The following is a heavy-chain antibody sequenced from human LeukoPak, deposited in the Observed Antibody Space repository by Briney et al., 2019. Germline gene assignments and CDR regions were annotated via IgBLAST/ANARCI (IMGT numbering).Heavy chain of an antibody. J-gene: IGHJ4*02. CDR3: ARRTVTTRCSDY. V-gene: IGHV1-8*02. Sequence: GPVKVSCKASGYTFTSHDINWVRQATGQGLEWMGWMNPNSGNTGYAQKFQGRVTMTRNTSISTAYMELSSLRSEDTAVYYCARRTVTTRCSDYWGQGTLVTVSS. D-gene: IGHD4-17*01. CDR1: GYTFTSHD. CDR2: MNPNSGNT.